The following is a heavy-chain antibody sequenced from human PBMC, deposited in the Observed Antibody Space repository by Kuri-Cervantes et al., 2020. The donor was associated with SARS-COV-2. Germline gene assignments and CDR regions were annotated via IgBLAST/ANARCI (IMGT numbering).Heavy chain of an antibody. V-gene: IGHV3-7*01. CDR1: GFTFSSYS. Sequence: GESLKISCAASGFTFSSYSMNWVRQAPGKGLEWVANIKQDGSEKYYVDSVKGRFTISRDSSKNTLYLQMNSLRAEDTAVYYCAKAGPYYYDSSGYPIDYWGQGTLVTVSS. J-gene: IGHJ4*02. D-gene: IGHD3-22*01. CDR2: IKQDGSEK. CDR3: AKAGPYYYDSSGYPIDY.